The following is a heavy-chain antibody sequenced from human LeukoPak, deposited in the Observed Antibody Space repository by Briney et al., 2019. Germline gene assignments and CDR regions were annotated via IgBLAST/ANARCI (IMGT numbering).Heavy chain of an antibody. CDR1: GYTFTSYG. Sequence: ASVKVSCKASGYTFTSYGISWVRQAPGQGLEWMGWISAYNGNTNYAQKLQGRVTMTIDTSTSTAYMELRSLTSDDTAVYYCARDGSQEWFDSWGQGTLVTVSS. CDR2: ISAYNGNT. V-gene: IGHV1-18*01. CDR3: ARDGSQEWFDS. D-gene: IGHD1-26*01. J-gene: IGHJ5*01.